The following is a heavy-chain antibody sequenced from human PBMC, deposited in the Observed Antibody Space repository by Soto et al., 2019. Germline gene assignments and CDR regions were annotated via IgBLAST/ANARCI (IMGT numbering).Heavy chain of an antibody. CDR3: AGCSGGSWDNYYGMDV. J-gene: IGHJ6*02. CDR2: ISGSGGST. CDR1: GFTFSSYA. D-gene: IGHD2-15*01. V-gene: IGHV3-23*01. Sequence: EVQLLESGGGLVQPGGSLRLSCAASGFTFSSYAMSWVRQAPGKGLEWVSAISGSGGSTYYADAVKGRFTISRDNSKNTVYLQMNSLRAEDTAVYYCAGCSGGSWDNYYGMDVWGQGTTVTVSS.